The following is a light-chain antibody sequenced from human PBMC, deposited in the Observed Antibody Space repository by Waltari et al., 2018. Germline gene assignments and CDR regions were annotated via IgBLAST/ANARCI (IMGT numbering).Light chain of an antibody. J-gene: IGLJ1*01. CDR1: TSNIGSIH. CDR2: RNN. CDR3: ASWDDSLSGSYV. V-gene: IGLV1-47*01. Sequence: QSVLTQPPSASGTPGQRITIPCSGSTSNIGSIHVYWYQPPPGTAPKLLIYRNNQRPSGVPDRFSGSKSGTSASLAISGLRSEDEADYYCASWDDSLSGSYVFGTGTKVTVL.